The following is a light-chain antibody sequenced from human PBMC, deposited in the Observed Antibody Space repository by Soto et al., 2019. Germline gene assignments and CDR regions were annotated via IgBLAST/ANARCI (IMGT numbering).Light chain of an antibody. V-gene: IGLV4-69*01. CDR2: LKSDGSH. CDR1: SGQSSYA. J-gene: IGLJ7*01. CDR3: QAWGTSAV. Sequence: QTVVTQSPFASASLGASVKLTCTLSSGQSSYAIAWYQQQPGKGPRFLMKLKSDGSHTKGDGIPDRFSGSSSGAERHLTISGLQSDDEGDYYCQAWGTSAVFGGGTQLTVL.